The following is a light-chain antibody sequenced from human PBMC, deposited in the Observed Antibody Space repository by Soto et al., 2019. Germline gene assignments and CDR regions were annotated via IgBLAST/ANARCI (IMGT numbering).Light chain of an antibody. V-gene: IGKV3-20*01. CDR2: GAS. J-gene: IGKJ1*01. Sequence: ELVLTQSPGTLSLSPGERATLSCRASQSVSSSYLAWYQQKPGQAPRLLIYGASSRATGIPARFSGSGSGTDFTLTISSLEPEDFAVYYGQQYGSSPRTFGQGTKVEIK. CDR3: QQYGSSPRT. CDR1: QSVSSSY.